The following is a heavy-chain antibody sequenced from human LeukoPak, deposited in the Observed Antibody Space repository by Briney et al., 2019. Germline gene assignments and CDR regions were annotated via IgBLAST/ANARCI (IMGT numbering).Heavy chain of an antibody. Sequence: SETLSLTCTVSGGSISSYYWSWIRQPPGKGLEWIGYIYYSGSTNYNPSLKSRVTISVDTSKNQFSLKLSSVTAADTAVYYCARGLDLYYDILTGYAPGAFDIWGQGTMVTVSS. V-gene: IGHV4-59*01. J-gene: IGHJ3*02. CDR1: GGSISSYY. D-gene: IGHD3-9*01. CDR3: ARGLDLYYDILTGYAPGAFDI. CDR2: IYYSGST.